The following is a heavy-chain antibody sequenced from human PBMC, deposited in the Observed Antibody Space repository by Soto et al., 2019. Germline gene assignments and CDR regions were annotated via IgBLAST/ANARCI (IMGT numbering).Heavy chain of an antibody. J-gene: IGHJ4*02. V-gene: IGHV1-8*01. CDR2: MNPNSGNT. CDR1: GYTFTSHD. Sequence: QVQLVQSGAEGKKSGASVKVSCKASGYTFTSHDINWVRQATGQGLEWMGWMNPNSGNTGYAQKFQGRVTMTRNTSISTVYMELSSLRSEDTAVYYCARWDYGDYARFDYWGQGTLVTVSS. D-gene: IGHD4-17*01. CDR3: ARWDYGDYARFDY.